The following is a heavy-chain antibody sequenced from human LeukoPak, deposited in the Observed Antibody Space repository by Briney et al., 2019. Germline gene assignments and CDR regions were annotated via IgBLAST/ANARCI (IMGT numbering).Heavy chain of an antibody. Sequence: SETLSLTCTVSGYSISSGYYWGWIRQPPGKGLEWIGNVYHSGSTSYNPSLKSRVTISVDTSKNQFSLKLSSVTAADTAVYYCARDSPYVWGSYRPFDYWGQGTLVTVSS. CDR1: GYSISSGYY. CDR3: ARDSPYVWGSYRPFDY. D-gene: IGHD3-16*02. CDR2: VYHSGST. V-gene: IGHV4-38-2*02. J-gene: IGHJ4*02.